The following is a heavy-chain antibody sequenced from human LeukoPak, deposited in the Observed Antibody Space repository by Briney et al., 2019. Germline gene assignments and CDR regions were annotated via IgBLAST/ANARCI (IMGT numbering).Heavy chain of an antibody. CDR2: IDQDGRDK. V-gene: IGHV3-7*01. CDR1: GFTFSSYW. Sequence: PGGSLRLSCVASGFTFSSYWMSWVRQAPGKGLEWVATIDQDGRDKFSVDSVKGRFTISRDNARNSMYLQMKSLRVEDTAVYYCAKTSLGWLDPWGQRALVTVSS. J-gene: IGHJ5*02. D-gene: IGHD7-27*01. CDR3: AKTSLGWLDP.